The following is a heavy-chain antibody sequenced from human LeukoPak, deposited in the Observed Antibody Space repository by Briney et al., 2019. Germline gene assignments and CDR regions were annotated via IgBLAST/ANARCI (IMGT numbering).Heavy chain of an antibody. D-gene: IGHD4-17*01. CDR3: ARLRRTTVTKSHYFDY. CDR1: GYTFTGYY. Sequence: GASVKVSCKASGYTFTGYYMHWVRQAPGQGLEWMGWINPNSGGTNYAQKFQGRVTMTRDTSISTAYMELSRLRSDDTAVYYCARLRRTTVTKSHYFDYWGQGTLVTVSS. CDR2: INPNSGGT. J-gene: IGHJ4*02. V-gene: IGHV1-2*02.